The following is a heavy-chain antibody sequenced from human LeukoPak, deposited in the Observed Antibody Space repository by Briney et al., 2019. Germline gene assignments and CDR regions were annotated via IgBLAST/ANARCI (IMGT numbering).Heavy chain of an antibody. Sequence: ASVKVSCKASGGTFSSYAISWVRQAPGQGLEWMGGIIPIFGTANYAQKFQGRVTITADESTSTAYMELSSLRSEDTAVYYCAVEGVYGDYEAGWFDPWGQGTLVTVSS. D-gene: IGHD4-17*01. CDR3: AVEGVYGDYEAGWFDP. J-gene: IGHJ5*02. CDR2: IIPIFGTA. CDR1: GGTFSSYA. V-gene: IGHV1-69*13.